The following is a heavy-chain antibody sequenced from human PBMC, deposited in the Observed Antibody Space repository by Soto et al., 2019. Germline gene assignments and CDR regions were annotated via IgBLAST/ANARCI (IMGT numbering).Heavy chain of an antibody. CDR2: IMPIFHTP. V-gene: IGHV1-69*12. Sequence: QVQLEQAGAEVKKPGSSVKVSCKASGGTFRNSAISWVRQAPGQGLEWMGGIMPIFHTPDYAQKFQGRVTITADASTRTGYIEFSGPTYDHTALYYCARAKDRLQLGGNYQYNLDVWGQGTTVTLSS. CDR3: ARAKDRLQLGGNYQYNLDV. J-gene: IGHJ6*02. CDR1: GGTFRNSA. D-gene: IGHD5-12*01.